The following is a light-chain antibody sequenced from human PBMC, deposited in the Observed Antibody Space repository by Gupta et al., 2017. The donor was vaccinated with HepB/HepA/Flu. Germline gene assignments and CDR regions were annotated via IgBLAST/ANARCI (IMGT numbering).Light chain of an antibody. CDR2: NTK. CDR3: AAWDNSLSGYV. J-gene: IGLJ1*01. V-gene: IGLV1-47*02. Sequence: QTVLTQPPSPSATPGQRDTFCCPGSSSNVGRDTVYWYQQHPGAAPKLLIYNTKQRPSGVPDRFSGSKSGTSASLAISGLRSEDEADYYCAAWDNSLSGYVFGTGTWVTVL. CDR1: SSNVGRDT.